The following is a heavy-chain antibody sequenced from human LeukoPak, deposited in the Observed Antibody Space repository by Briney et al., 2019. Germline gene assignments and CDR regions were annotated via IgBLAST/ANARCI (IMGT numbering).Heavy chain of an antibody. V-gene: IGHV3-20*04. CDR1: GFTFDDYG. CDR3: ASPGAATPFYYYYYYMDV. D-gene: IGHD2-15*01. CDR2: INWNGGST. J-gene: IGHJ6*03. Sequence: EGSLRLSCAASGFTFDDYGMSWVRQAPGKGLEWVSGINWNGGSTGYADSVKGRFTISRDNAKNSLYLQMNSLRAEDTAVYYCASPGAATPFYYYYYYMDVWGKGTTVTVSS.